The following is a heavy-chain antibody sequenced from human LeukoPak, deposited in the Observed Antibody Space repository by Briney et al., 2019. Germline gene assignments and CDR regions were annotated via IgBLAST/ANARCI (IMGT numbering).Heavy chain of an antibody. CDR1: GFTFSTYP. CDR3: AREDSSWHFDY. CDR2: ISYDGSNT. V-gene: IGHV3-30-3*01. D-gene: IGHD6-13*01. Sequence: GRSLRLSCAASGFTFSTYPMHGVRQAPGKGLEWVAVISYDGSNTYYAVSVKGRFTISRDNSKNTLYVQMNSLRAEDTAVYYCAREDSSWHFDYWGQGTLVTVSS. J-gene: IGHJ4*02.